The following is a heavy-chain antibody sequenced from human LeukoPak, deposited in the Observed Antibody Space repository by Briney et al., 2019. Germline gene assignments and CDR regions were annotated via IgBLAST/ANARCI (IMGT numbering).Heavy chain of an antibody. D-gene: IGHD4-11*01. CDR1: GGFISSSSYY. J-gene: IGHJ4*02. CDR3: ARHYITVTTPFDY. Sequence: SETLSLTCTVSGGFISSSSYYWGWTRQPPGKGLEGIGSNYYSGSTYYNPFRKSRVTISVDTSKNQFSLKLSSVTAADTAVYYCARHYITVTTPFDYWGQGTLVTVSS. CDR2: NYYSGST. V-gene: IGHV4-39*01.